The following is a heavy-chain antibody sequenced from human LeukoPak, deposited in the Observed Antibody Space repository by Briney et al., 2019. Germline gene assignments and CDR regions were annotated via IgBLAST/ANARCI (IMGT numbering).Heavy chain of an antibody. CDR3: VRVNHGNAKDFDY. J-gene: IGHJ4*02. CDR2: SRDKANGYST. CDR1: GFTFSDHY. Sequence: PGGSLRLSCAASGFTFSDHYIDWVRQAPGKGLEWLGRSRDKANGYSTEYAASVKGRFTVSRDDSQNSVFLQMNSLKTEDTAVYYCVRVNHGNAKDFDYWGQGTLVTVSS. D-gene: IGHD2-8*01. V-gene: IGHV3-72*01.